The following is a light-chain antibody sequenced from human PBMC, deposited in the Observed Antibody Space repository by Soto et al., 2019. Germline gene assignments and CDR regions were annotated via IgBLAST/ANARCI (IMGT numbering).Light chain of an antibody. J-gene: IGKJ4*01. CDR3: QQYNSYPLT. Sequence: DIQMTQSPSTLSASVGDRVTITCRASQIISSWLAWYQQKPGKAPKLLIYKASSLESGVPSRFSGSESGTEFTLTISSLQPDDFATYYCQQYNSYPLTFGGGTKVEIK. CDR1: QIISSW. CDR2: KAS. V-gene: IGKV1-5*03.